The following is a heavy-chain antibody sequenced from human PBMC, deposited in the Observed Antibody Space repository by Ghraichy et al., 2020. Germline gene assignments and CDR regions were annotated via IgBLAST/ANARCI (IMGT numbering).Heavy chain of an antibody. D-gene: IGHD6-6*01. CDR2: IYYSGSGNT. J-gene: IGHJ6*02. CDR1: GGSISSGSYY. Sequence: TLSLTCTVSGGSISSGSYYWGWIRQPPGRGLEWIGSIYYSGSGNTYYNPSLKSRGTISVDTSKNQFSLKLSSVTAADTAVYYCATQSRPNGMDVWGQGTTVTVSS. V-gene: IGHV4-39*01. CDR3: ATQSRPNGMDV.